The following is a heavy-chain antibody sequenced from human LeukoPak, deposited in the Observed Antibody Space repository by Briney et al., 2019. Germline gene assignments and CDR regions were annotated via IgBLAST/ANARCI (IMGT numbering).Heavy chain of an antibody. CDR3: ARTWFGELPDY. Sequence: GGSLRLSCAASGFTFRSYAMSWVRQAPGKGLEWVSAISGSGGSTYYADSVKGRFPISRDNSKNTLYLQMNSLRAEDTAVYYCARTWFGELPDYWGQGTLVTVSS. CDR1: GFTFRSYA. J-gene: IGHJ4*02. D-gene: IGHD3-10*01. CDR2: ISGSGGST. V-gene: IGHV3-23*01.